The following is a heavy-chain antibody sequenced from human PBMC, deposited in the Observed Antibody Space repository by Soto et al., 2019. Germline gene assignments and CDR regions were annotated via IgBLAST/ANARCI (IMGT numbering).Heavy chain of an antibody. Sequence: SETLSLTCAVYGGSFSGYYWSWIRQPPGKGLEWIGEINHSGSTNYNPSLKSRVTISVDTSKNQFSLKLSSVTAADTAVYYCARARYYYDSSGYYPLASYGMDVWGQGTTVTVSS. D-gene: IGHD3-22*01. CDR2: INHSGST. CDR1: GGSFSGYY. V-gene: IGHV4-34*01. CDR3: ARARYYYDSSGYYPLASYGMDV. J-gene: IGHJ6*02.